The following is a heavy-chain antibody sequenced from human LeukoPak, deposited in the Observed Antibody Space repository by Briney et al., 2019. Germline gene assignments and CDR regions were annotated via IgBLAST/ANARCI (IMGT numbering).Heavy chain of an antibody. CDR3: ATHYGGNSDFDS. D-gene: IGHD4-23*01. Sequence: GESLKISCKGSGYSFTDYWISWVRQMPGKGLEWMGRIDPSDSYTNYSPSFQGHITISADKSSSTAYLQWSSLKASDTAMYYCATHYGGNSDFDSWGQGTQVTVSS. J-gene: IGHJ4*02. V-gene: IGHV5-10-1*01. CDR1: GYSFTDYW. CDR2: IDPSDSYT.